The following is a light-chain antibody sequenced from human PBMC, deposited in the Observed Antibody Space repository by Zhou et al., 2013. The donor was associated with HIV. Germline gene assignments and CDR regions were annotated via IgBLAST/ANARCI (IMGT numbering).Light chain of an antibody. CDR1: QSISSW. V-gene: IGKV1-5*03. CDR3: HQFDSFPWS. CDR2: KAS. Sequence: DIQMTQSPSTLSASMGVRVTITCRASQSISSWLAWYHQKPGKAPKLLIYKASSLESGVPSRFSGSGSGTEFSLTISSLQPDDFATYYCHQFDSFPWSFGQGTKVEIK. J-gene: IGKJ1*01.